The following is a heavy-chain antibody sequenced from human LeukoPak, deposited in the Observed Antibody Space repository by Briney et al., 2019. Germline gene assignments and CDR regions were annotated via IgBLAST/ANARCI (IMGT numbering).Heavy chain of an antibody. CDR3: ARTRSYCGGDCYSHYMDV. CDR2: IYYSGST. V-gene: IGHV4-59*01. Sequence: TSETLSLTCTVSGGSISSYYWSWIRQPPGKGLEWIGYIYYSGSTNYNPSLKSRVTISVDTSKNQFSLKLSSVTAADTAVYYCARTRSYCGGDCYSHYMDVWGKGTTVTVSS. D-gene: IGHD2-21*02. CDR1: GGSISSYY. J-gene: IGHJ6*03.